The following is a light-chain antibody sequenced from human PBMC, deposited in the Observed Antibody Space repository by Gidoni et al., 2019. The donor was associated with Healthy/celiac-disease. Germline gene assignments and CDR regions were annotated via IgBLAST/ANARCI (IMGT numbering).Light chain of an antibody. CDR3: QQRINWPLT. CDR1: QSVSSY. J-gene: IGKJ4*01. V-gene: IGKV3-11*01. CDR2: DAS. Sequence: MVFTQSPATLSFSPGERATLSCTASQSVSSYLACYQQKPGQAPRLLIYDASNRATGIPARFSGSGSGTDFTLTISSLEPEDFAVYYCQQRINWPLTFGGGTKVEIK.